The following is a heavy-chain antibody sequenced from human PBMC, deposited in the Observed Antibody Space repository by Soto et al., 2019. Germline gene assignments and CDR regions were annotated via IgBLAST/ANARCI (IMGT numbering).Heavy chain of an antibody. Sequence: GGSLRLSCATSGFNFSNYWMHWVRQAPGKGLQWVANIKQDGSQTYYLDSVKGRFTISRDNAKNSVHLQMDSLRGEDTAVYYCVRALQSWVQGTLVTVSS. D-gene: IGHD4-4*01. J-gene: IGHJ5*02. CDR3: VRALQS. CDR1: GFNFSNYW. V-gene: IGHV3-7*05. CDR2: IKQDGSQT.